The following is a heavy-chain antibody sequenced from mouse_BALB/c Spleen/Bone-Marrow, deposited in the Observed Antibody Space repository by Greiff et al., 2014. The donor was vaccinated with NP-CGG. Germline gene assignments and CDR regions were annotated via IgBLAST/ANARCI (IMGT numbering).Heavy chain of an antibody. V-gene: IGHV1S81*02. CDR1: GYTFTSYW. Sequence: QVQLKESGAELVKPGASVKLSCKASGYTFTSYWMHWVKQRPGQGLEWIGEINPSNGRTNYNEKFKSKATLTVDKSSSTAYMQLSSLTSKDSAVYYCARYATATYWFAYWGQGTLVTVSA. J-gene: IGHJ3*01. CDR3: ARYATATYWFAY. D-gene: IGHD1-2*01. CDR2: INPSNGRT.